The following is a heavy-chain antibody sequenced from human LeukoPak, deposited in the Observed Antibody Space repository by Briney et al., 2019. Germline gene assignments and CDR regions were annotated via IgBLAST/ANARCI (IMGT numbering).Heavy chain of an antibody. CDR2: ISWNSGSI. CDR3: AKGEYYGSPDY. Sequence: GGSLRLSCAASGFTFDDYAMHWVRHAPGKGLEWVSGISWNSGSIGYADSVKGRFTISRDNAKNSLYLQMNSLRAEDTALYYCAKGEYYGSPDYWGQGTLVTVSS. V-gene: IGHV3-9*01. D-gene: IGHD3-10*01. J-gene: IGHJ4*02. CDR1: GFTFDDYA.